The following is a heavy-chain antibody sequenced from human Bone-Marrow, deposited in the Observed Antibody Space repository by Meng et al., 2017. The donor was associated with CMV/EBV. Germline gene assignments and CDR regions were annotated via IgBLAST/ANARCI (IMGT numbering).Heavy chain of an antibody. D-gene: IGHD2-21*01. CDR3: VRDVAN. Sequence: ETLSLTCTVSGGSISSYYWSWVRQAPGKGLEWVSVIYIGDSTDYADSVKGRFTISRDNSMNTLYLQMNSLRAEDTAVYYCVRDVANWGQGTLVTVSS. V-gene: IGHV3-53*01. CDR2: IYIGDST. CDR1: GGSISSYY. J-gene: IGHJ4*02.